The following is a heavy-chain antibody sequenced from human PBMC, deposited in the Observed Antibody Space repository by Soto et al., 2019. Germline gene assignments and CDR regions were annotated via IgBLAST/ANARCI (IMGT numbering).Heavy chain of an antibody. Sequence: SETLSLTCTVSGGSISSYYWSWIRQPPGKGLEWIGYIYYSGSTNYNPSLKSRVTISVDTSKNQFSLKLGSVTAADTAVYYCARATRVRGVISGIDYWGQGTLVTVSS. CDR2: IYYSGST. CDR3: ARATRVRGVISGIDY. J-gene: IGHJ4*02. V-gene: IGHV4-59*08. CDR1: GGSISSYY. D-gene: IGHD3-10*01.